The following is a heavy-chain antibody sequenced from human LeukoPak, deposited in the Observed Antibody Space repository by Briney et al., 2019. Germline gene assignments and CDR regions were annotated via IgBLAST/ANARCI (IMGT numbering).Heavy chain of an antibody. CDR3: ASFPIVVVITTFAFDI. V-gene: IGHV4-39*01. Sequence: SETLSLTCTVSGGSISSSSYYWGWIRQPPGKGLEWIGSIYYSGSAYYNPSLKSRVTISVDTSKNQFSLKLSSVTAADTAVYYCASFPIVVVITTFAFDIWGQGTMVTVSS. J-gene: IGHJ3*02. CDR1: GGSISSSSYY. CDR2: IYYSGSA. D-gene: IGHD3-22*01.